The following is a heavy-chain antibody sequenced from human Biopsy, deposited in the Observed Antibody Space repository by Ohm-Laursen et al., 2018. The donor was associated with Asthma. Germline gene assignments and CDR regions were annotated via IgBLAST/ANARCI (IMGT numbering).Heavy chain of an antibody. CDR3: AKCSRDWNGLIDH. V-gene: IGHV4-4*02. CDR1: GASISSLNW. CDR2: IYHSGNT. Sequence: SDTLSLTCKVSGASISSLNWWSWVRQPPGKGLEWIGEIYHSGNTKYNPSLDSRATISVDKSENLFSLKLTSVTAADTAVYYCAKCSRDWNGLIDHWGQGTLVTVSS. D-gene: IGHD1-1*01. J-gene: IGHJ4*02.